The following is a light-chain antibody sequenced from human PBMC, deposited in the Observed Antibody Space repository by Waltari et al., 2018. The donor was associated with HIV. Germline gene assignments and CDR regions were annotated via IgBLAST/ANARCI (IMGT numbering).Light chain of an antibody. CDR1: QSVTSL. CDR3: QQRSSWPLT. J-gene: IGKJ4*01. V-gene: IGKV3-11*01. CDR2: DAS. Sequence: EIVLTQSPATLSLSPGERATLPCRASQSVTSLLAWYQQKPGQVPRLLIYDASYRATGMPARFSGSGSGTDFTLSISSLEPDDFAVYYCQQRSSWPLTFGGGTKVEIK.